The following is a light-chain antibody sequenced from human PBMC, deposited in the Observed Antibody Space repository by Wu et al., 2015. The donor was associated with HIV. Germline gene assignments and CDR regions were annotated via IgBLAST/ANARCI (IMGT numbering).Light chain of an antibody. CDR2: NAS. J-gene: IGKJ3*01. Sequence: EIVMTQSPATLSVSPGERVTLSCTASQNIDNNLAWYQQKPGQAPRLLIYNASDRATGIPARFSGSGSGTDFTLTISSLEPEDFAVYYCQQRGNWPLFTFGPGPKWISN. CDR1: QNIDNN. V-gene: IGKV3-11*01. CDR3: QQRGNWPLFT.